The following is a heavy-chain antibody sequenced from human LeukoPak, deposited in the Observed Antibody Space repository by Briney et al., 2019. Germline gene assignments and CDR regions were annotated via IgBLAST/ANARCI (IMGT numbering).Heavy chain of an antibody. J-gene: IGHJ5*02. D-gene: IGHD2-2*02. V-gene: IGHV1-69*13. CDR3: ARDRHRSYCSSTSCYINTWLDP. CDR2: IIPIFGTA. Sequence: SVKVSCKASGGTFSSYAISWVRQAPGQGLEWMRGIIPIFGTANYAQKFQGRVTITADESTSTAYMELSSLRSEDTAVYYCARDRHRSYCSSTSCYINTWLDPWGQGTLVTVSS. CDR1: GGTFSSYA.